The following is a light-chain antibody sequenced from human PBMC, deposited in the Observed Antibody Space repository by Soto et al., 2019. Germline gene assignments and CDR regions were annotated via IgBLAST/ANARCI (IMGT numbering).Light chain of an antibody. CDR1: SSNIGAGYD. CDR3: QSLDSSLSGYV. Sequence: QAVVTQPPSVSGAPGQRVTISCTGSSSNIGAGYDVHWYQQLPGTAPKLLIFLNINRPSGVPDRFSGSKSGTSASLAITGLRAEDEADYYCQSLDSSLSGYVFGTGTKLTVL. V-gene: IGLV1-40*01. CDR2: LNI. J-gene: IGLJ1*01.